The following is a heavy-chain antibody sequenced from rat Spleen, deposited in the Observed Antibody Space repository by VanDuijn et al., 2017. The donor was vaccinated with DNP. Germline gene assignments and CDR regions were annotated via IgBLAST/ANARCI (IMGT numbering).Heavy chain of an antibody. D-gene: IGHD1-5*01. CDR1: GYSITSNY. CDR2: ISYSGST. V-gene: IGHV3-1*01. CDR3: ARWTRYFDY. Sequence: EVQLQESGSGLVKPSQSLSLTCSVTGYSITSNYWGWIRKFPGNKMEYIGHISYSGSTNYNPSLKSRISITRDTSKNHFFLPFNSVTTEDTATYYCARWTRYFDYWGKGTLVTVSS. J-gene: IGHJ3*01.